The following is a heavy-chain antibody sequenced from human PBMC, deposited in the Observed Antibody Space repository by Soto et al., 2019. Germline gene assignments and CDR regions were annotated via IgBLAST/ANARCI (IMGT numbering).Heavy chain of an antibody. Sequence: ASVKVSCKTSGYTFTDYYMHWVRQAPGQGLEWMGWLDPKSGGTHYAQRFQGRFTISRDNSRNTLFLQLNSLRDEDTAVYYCAKEYGSTWIDHWGQGTPVTVSS. J-gene: IGHJ4*02. V-gene: IGHV1-2*02. D-gene: IGHD6-13*01. CDR3: AKEYGSTWIDH. CDR2: LDPKSGGT. CDR1: GYTFTDYY.